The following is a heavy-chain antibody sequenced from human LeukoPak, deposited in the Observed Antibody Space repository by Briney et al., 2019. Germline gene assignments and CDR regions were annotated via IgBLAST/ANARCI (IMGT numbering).Heavy chain of an antibody. Sequence: SETLSLTCAVSGYSISSGYYWGWIRQPPGKGLECIGYISYSGTIDYSPSLKSRVTISADMSKNQFSLNLSSVTAADTAVYYCARGRSHYYDSSGYYRHNAFDIWGQGTMVTVYS. CDR1: GYSISSGYY. V-gene: IGHV4-38-2*01. D-gene: IGHD3-22*01. CDR2: ISYSGTI. J-gene: IGHJ3*02. CDR3: ARGRSHYYDSSGYYRHNAFDI.